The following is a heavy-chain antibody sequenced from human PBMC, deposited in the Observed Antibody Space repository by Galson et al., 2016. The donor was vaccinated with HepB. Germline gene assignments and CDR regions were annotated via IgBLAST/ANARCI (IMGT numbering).Heavy chain of an antibody. V-gene: IGHV1-3*01. CDR3: ARLYYDDVWGSYPLDY. D-gene: IGHD3-16*02. CDR1: GYTFTTYA. Sequence: SVKVSCKASGYTFTTYAMHWVRQAPGQRLEWMGWINAGNGNTKYSQKFQGRVTITRDTSASTAYMELSSLRSEDTAVYFCARLYYDDVWGSYPLDYWGQGTLVTVSS. J-gene: IGHJ4*02. CDR2: INAGNGNT.